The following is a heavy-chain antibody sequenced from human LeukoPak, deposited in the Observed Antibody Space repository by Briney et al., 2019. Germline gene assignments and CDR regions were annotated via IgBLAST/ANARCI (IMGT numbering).Heavy chain of an antibody. D-gene: IGHD6-19*01. J-gene: IGHJ4*02. Sequence: PSETLSLTCTVSDDSTTSFYWNWIRQPPGKGLEWIGYISYGGNTNYNPSLKSRVTISVDTSMSQFSLKLRSVTAADTAVYYCARHLEYASGWFIHDYWGQGTLVTVSS. CDR3: ARHLEYASGWFIHDY. V-gene: IGHV4-59*08. CDR1: DDSTTSFY. CDR2: ISYGGNT.